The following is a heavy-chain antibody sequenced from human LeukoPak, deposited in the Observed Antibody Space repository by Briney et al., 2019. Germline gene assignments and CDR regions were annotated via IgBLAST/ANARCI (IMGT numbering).Heavy chain of an antibody. V-gene: IGHV1-2*02. CDR2: INPNSGGT. Sequence: ASVKVSCKASGYTFTSYSINWVRQAPGQGLEWMGWINPNSGGTNYAQKFQGRVTMTRDTSISTAYMELSRLRSDDTAVYYCARDYYGSGSYYNVIWFDPWGQGTLVTVSS. D-gene: IGHD3-10*01. CDR1: GYTFTSYS. CDR3: ARDYYGSGSYYNVIWFDP. J-gene: IGHJ5*02.